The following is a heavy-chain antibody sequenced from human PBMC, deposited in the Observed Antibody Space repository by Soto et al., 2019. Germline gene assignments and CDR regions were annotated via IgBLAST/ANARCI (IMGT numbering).Heavy chain of an antibody. Sequence: PSETLSLTCAVSGGSISSGGYSWSWIRQPPGKGLEWIGYIYYSGSTYYNPSLKSRVTISVDTSKSQFSLKLSSLSAADTAVYYCARHLTTAHLDYWGQGTLVTVSA. CDR1: GGSISSGGYS. CDR3: ARHLTTAHLDY. V-gene: IGHV4-30-2*03. J-gene: IGHJ4*02. CDR2: IYYSGST. D-gene: IGHD4-17*01.